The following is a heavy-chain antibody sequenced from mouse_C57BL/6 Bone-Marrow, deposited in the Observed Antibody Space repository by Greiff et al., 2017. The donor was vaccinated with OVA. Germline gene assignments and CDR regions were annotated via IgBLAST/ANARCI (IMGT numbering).Heavy chain of an antibody. J-gene: IGHJ1*03. V-gene: IGHV1-53*01. Sequence: QVHVQQPGTELVKPGASVKLSCKASGYTFTSYWMHWVKQRPGQGLEWIGNINPSNGGTNYNEKFKSKATLTVDKSSSTAYMQLSSLTSEDSAVYFCASSPESYYYGSKYFDVWGTGTTVTVSS. CDR2: INPSNGGT. D-gene: IGHD1-1*01. CDR3: ASSPESYYYGSKYFDV. CDR1: GYTFTSYW.